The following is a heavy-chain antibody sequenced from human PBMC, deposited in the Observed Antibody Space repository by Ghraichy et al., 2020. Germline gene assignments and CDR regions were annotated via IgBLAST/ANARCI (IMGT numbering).Heavy chain of an antibody. CDR1: GGSISSGNYY. CDR3: ARQSGSYYGDSDY. J-gene: IGHJ4*02. V-gene: IGHV4-39*01. CDR2: IYYSGST. D-gene: IGHD1-26*01. Sequence: SETLSLTCTVSGGSISSGNYYWAWIRQPPGKGLEWIASIYYSGSTYYSPSLKSRVTISVDTSKSQFSLKLSSVAAADTAVYYSARQSGSYYGDSDYWGQGTLVTVSS.